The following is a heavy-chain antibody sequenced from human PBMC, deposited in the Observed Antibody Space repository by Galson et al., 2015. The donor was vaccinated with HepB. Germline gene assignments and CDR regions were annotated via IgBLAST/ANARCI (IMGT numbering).Heavy chain of an antibody. CDR3: ARSGRGYSYGYREGRFDP. CDR2: INHSGST. CDR1: GGSFSGYY. V-gene: IGHV4-34*01. J-gene: IGHJ5*02. D-gene: IGHD5-18*01. Sequence: ETLSLTCAVYGGSFSGYYWSWIRQPPGKGLEWIGEINHSGSTNYNPSLKSRVTISVDTSKNQFSLKLSSVTAADTAVYYCARSGRGYSYGYREGRFDPWGQGTLVTVSS.